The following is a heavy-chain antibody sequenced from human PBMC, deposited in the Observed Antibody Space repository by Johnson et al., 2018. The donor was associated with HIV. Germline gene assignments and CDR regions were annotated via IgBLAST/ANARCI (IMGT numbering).Heavy chain of an antibody. D-gene: IGHD1-26*01. J-gene: IGHJ3*02. V-gene: IGHV3-NL1*01. Sequence: QVLLVESGGGVVQPGRSLRLSCAASGFAFSSYGMHWVRQAPGKGLEWVSIITGSGGSTYYADSVKGRFTISRDNSKNTLYLQMNSLRAEDTAVYYCASREVGAKSEHAFDIWGQGTMVTVSS. CDR1: GFAFSSYG. CDR2: ITGSGGST. CDR3: ASREVGAKSEHAFDI.